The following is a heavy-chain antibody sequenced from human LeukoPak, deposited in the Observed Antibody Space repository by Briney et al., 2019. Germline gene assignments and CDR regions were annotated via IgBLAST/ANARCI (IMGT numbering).Heavy chain of an antibody. Sequence: SETLSLTCAVYGGSFSGYYWSWIRQPPGRGLEWIVEINHSGSTNYDPSLKSRVTISVDTSKNQFSLKLSSVTAADTAVYYCARDTSYYGSGSYSFDYWGQGTLVTVSS. D-gene: IGHD3-10*01. CDR3: ARDTSYYGSGSYSFDY. CDR1: GGSFSGYY. J-gene: IGHJ4*02. V-gene: IGHV4-34*01. CDR2: INHSGST.